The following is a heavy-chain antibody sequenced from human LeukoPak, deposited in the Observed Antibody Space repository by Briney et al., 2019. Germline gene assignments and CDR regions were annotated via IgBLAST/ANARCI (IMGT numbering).Heavy chain of an antibody. CDR3: AKDRYYESSGSYFDY. J-gene: IGHJ4*02. V-gene: IGHV3-23*01. CDR2: ISGSGGST. Sequence: PGTSLRLSCAASGFTFSSYAMSWVRQVPGKGLEWVSAISGSGGSTYYADSVKGRFTISRDSSKNTLYLEMNSLRAEDTAVYYCAKDRYYESSGSYFDYWGQGTLVTVSS. D-gene: IGHD3-22*01. CDR1: GFTFSSYA.